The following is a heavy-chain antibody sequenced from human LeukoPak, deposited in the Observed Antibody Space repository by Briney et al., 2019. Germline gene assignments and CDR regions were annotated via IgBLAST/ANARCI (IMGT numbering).Heavy chain of an antibody. V-gene: IGHV3-21*01. J-gene: IGHJ4*02. CDR3: AKETTYSSSSIFDY. CDR1: GFTFSSYS. CDR2: ISSSSSYI. Sequence: GGSLRLSCAASGFTFSSYSMNWVRQAPGKGLEWVSSISSSSSYIYYADSVKGRFTISRDNSKNTLYLQMNSLRAEDTAVYYCAKETTYSSSSIFDYWGQGTLVTVSS. D-gene: IGHD6-6*01.